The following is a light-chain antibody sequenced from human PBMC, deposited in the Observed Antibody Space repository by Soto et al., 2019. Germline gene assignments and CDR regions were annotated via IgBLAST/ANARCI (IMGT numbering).Light chain of an antibody. CDR3: HQYSQWPLT. V-gene: IGKV3-15*01. Sequence: ETVMTQSPATLSVSPGERATLSCRAGQSVNSYLAWYQQKPGQAPRLLIRGASARATGIPARFSGSGSGTEFTLTISRLQSEDFAVYYCHQYSQWPLTFGGGTKVEI. CDR1: QSVNSY. J-gene: IGKJ4*01. CDR2: GAS.